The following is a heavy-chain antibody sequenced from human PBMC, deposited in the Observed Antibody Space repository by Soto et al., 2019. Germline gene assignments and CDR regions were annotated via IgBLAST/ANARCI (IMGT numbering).Heavy chain of an antibody. CDR2: INYSGST. Sequence: QVQLQEWGPGMVKPSQTLSLTCTVSGGSISSGGYYWSWIRKHPGKGLEWIGYINYSGSTYYNPSLKSRLTIPVDTSQILFSLRLSSVTAADPAVYYCARGLAGFFWSGRDDNWFDPWGQGTLVTVSS. CDR1: GGSISSGGYY. J-gene: IGHJ5*02. D-gene: IGHD3-3*01. V-gene: IGHV4-31*03. CDR3: ARGLAGFFWSGRDDNWFDP.